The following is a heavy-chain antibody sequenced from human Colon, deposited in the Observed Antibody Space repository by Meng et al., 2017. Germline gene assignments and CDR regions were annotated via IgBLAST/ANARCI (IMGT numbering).Heavy chain of an antibody. CDR3: AVDHLVREAKHDSFDL. Sequence: SDLLSLTCTVPGASISTSPYYWGWIRQPPGKGLEWLGSVYFTGSTHYNPSLTGRVTISLDTSKNHFSLNLTSVTAADTAVYYCAVDHLVREAKHDSFDLWGQGTLVTVSS. CDR1: GASISTSPYY. J-gene: IGHJ3*01. CDR2: VYFTGST. D-gene: IGHD3-10*01. V-gene: IGHV4-39*07.